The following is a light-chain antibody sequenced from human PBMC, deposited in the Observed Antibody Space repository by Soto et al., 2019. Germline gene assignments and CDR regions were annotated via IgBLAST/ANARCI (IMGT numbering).Light chain of an antibody. CDR1: QSVSSN. Sequence: EVVLTQSPATLSLSPGERATLSCRASQSVSSNLAWYQQKPGQAPRLLIYGASTRATIIPARCSGSASGTEFTLTISSLQAEDFAVYYYQQYNNWPPVTFGQGTKVDIK. J-gene: IGKJ1*01. V-gene: IGKV3D-15*01. CDR3: QQYNNWPPVT. CDR2: GAS.